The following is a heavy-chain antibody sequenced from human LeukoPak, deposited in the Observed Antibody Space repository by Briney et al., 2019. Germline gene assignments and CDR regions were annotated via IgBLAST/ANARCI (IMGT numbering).Heavy chain of an antibody. CDR1: GFAFSSYG. CDR2: IRHDASYK. CDR3: AKDYTGGSLDY. D-gene: IGHD2-15*01. Sequence: PGGSLRLSCAASGFAFSSYGMHWVRQAPGKGLEWVAFIRHDASYKYYADSVKGRFTISRDNSKSAMYVQKNSLRAEDTALYYCAKDYTGGSLDYWGQGTLVTVSS. J-gene: IGHJ4*02. V-gene: IGHV3-30*02.